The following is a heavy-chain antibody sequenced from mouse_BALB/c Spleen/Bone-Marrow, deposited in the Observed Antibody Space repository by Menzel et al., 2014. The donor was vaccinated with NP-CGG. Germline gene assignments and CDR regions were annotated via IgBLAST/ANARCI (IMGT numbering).Heavy chain of an antibody. D-gene: IGHD2-13*01. CDR1: GYTFTDYW. J-gene: IGHJ3*01. CDR3: ANIYYGDYGWFSY. Sequence: QVQLKESGAELVMPGASVKMSCKASGYTFTDYWIHWVKQRPGQGLEWIGAIDTSYTYTTYNQKFKGKATLTVDASSSTAYIQLSSLTSEDSAFYYCANIYYGDYGWFSYWGQGTLVTVSA. V-gene: IGHV1-69*01. CDR2: IDTSYTYT.